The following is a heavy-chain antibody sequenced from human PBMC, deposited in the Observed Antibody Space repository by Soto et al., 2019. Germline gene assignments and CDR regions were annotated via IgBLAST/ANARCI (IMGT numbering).Heavy chain of an antibody. CDR3: ARQSLSNYAWFDP. D-gene: IGHD4-4*01. Sequence: QVQLQESGPGLVTPSETLSLTCTVSGGSITSSSYYWSWIRQPPGKDLEWIGRLYFGESPHYNPPHKSRVTIPVDTSKNQFSLTMTSVTAADTAVYYCARQSLSNYAWFDPWGQGTLVTVSS. CDR2: LYFGESP. V-gene: IGHV4-39*01. J-gene: IGHJ5*02. CDR1: GGSITSSSYY.